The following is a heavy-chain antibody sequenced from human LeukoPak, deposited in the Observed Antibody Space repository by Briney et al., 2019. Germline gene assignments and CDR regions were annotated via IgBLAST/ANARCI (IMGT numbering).Heavy chain of an antibody. CDR3: ARVGVEDIVVVPAAAPGVYYFDY. CDR1: GYTFTSYG. Sequence: ASVKVSCKASGYTFTSYGISWVRQAPGQGLEWMGWISAYNGNANYAQKPQGRVTMTTDTSTSTAYMELRSLRSDDTAVYYCARVGVEDIVVVPAAAPGVYYFDYWGQGTLVTVSS. D-gene: IGHD2-2*01. J-gene: IGHJ4*02. V-gene: IGHV1-18*01. CDR2: ISAYNGNA.